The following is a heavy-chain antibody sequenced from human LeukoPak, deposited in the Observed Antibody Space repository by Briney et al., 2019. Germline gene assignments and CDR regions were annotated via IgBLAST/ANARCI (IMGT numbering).Heavy chain of an antibody. CDR3: ARDFGGNSVSGVVNDY. J-gene: IGHJ4*02. D-gene: IGHD4-23*01. CDR1: GYTFTSYY. CDR2: INSSGGST. Sequence: GASVKVSCKASGYTFTSYYMHWVRQAPGQGLEWMGIINSSGGSTSYAQKFQGRVTMTRDTSTSTVYMELSSLRSEDTAVYYCARDFGGNSVSGVVNDYWGQGTLVTVSS. V-gene: IGHV1-46*01.